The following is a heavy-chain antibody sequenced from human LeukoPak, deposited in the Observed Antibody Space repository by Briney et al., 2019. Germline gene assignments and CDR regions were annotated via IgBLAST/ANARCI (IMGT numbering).Heavy chain of an antibody. D-gene: IGHD3-10*02. CDR3: AELGITMIGGV. CDR1: EFSFSDYY. CDR2: ISSSGSTI. J-gene: IGHJ6*04. V-gene: IGHV3-11*04. Sequence: GGSLRLSCAASEFSFSDYYMSWIRQAPGKGLEWISYISSSGSTIYYADSVKGRFTISRDNAKNSLYLQMNSLRAEDTAVYYCAELGITMIGGVWGKGTTVTISS.